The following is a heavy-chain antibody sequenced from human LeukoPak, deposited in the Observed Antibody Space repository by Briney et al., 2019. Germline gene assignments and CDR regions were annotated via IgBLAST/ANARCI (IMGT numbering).Heavy chain of an antibody. CDR1: GFAFNNAW. CDR2: IKSTTDGGTS. Sequence: GGSLRLSCAASGFAFNNAWMNWVRQAPGKGLEWVGRIKSTTDGGTSDYAAPVKGRFTISRDDSKDTLYLQMNSLKTEDTAMYYCSTRSARSPWGQGTLVTVSS. D-gene: IGHD2-15*01. J-gene: IGHJ5*02. CDR3: STRSARSP. V-gene: IGHV3-15*01.